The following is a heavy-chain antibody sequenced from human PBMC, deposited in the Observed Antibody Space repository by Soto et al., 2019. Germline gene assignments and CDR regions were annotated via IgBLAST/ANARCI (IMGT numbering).Heavy chain of an antibody. D-gene: IGHD1-26*01. Sequence: PSETLFLTSAVYGGSFSGYYWSWIRQPPGKGLEWIGEINHSGSPNYNPSLKSRVTISVDTSKNQFSLDLSSVTAADTAVYYCARGKWEVRFDNWGQGTLVTVSS. CDR3: ARGKWEVRFDN. CDR2: INHSGSP. CDR1: GGSFSGYY. J-gene: IGHJ4*02. V-gene: IGHV4-34*01.